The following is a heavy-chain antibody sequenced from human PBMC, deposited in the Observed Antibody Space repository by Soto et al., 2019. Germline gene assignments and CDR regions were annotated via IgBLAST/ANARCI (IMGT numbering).Heavy chain of an antibody. Sequence: SDTLSLTFAVSGDSISSGGYSWGWIRQPPGKGLEWIGYIYHSGSTYYNPSLKSRVTISVDRSKNQFSLKLSSVTAADTAVYYCARVPDYWGQGTLVTVSS. J-gene: IGHJ4*02. CDR3: ARVPDY. V-gene: IGHV4-30-2*01. CDR1: GDSISSGGYS. CDR2: IYHSGST.